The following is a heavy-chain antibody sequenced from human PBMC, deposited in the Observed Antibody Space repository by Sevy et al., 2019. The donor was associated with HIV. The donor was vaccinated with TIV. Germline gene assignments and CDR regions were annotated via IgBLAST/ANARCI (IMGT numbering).Heavy chain of an antibody. Sequence: GGSLRLSCAASGFTFGPYAMSWFRQAPGKGLEWVAFIRGKPFGGTTEYAASVKGRFTISRDDSKSIAYLDMNSLKIDDSAIYYCAREAGVVVVVAANQFDYWGLRTLVTVSS. J-gene: IGHJ4*02. CDR1: GFTFGPYA. D-gene: IGHD2-15*01. CDR2: IRGKPFGGTT. V-gene: IGHV3-49*03. CDR3: AREAGVVVVVAANQFDY.